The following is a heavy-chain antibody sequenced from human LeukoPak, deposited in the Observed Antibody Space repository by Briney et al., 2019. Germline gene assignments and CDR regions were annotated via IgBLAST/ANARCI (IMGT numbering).Heavy chain of an antibody. J-gene: IGHJ4*02. V-gene: IGHV4-34*01. Sequence: PSETLSLTCAAYGGSFSGYYWSWIRQPPGKGLGWIGQINHSGSTNYNPSLKSRVTISVDTSKNQFSLNLRSVTAADTAVYYCARSSGWPFDYWGQGTLVPVSS. CDR3: ARSSGWPFDY. CDR2: INHSGST. D-gene: IGHD6-19*01. CDR1: GGSFSGYY.